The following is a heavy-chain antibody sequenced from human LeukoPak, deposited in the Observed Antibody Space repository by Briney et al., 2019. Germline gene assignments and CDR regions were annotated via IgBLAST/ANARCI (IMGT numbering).Heavy chain of an antibody. CDR1: GGSIASGGYY. J-gene: IGHJ5*02. D-gene: IGHD5-18*01. CDR2: IYYSGST. Sequence: SQTLSLTCTVSGGSIASGGYYWTWIRQHPGKGLEWIGYIYYSGSTYYNPFLKSRVTISVDTSKNQFSLKLSSVTAADTAVYYCARDIRYSFNWFDPWGQGTLVTVSS. V-gene: IGHV4-31*03. CDR3: ARDIRYSFNWFDP.